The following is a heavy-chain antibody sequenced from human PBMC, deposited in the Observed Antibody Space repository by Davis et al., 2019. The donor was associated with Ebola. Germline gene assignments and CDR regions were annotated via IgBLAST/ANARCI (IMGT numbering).Heavy chain of an antibody. Sequence: MPSETLSLTCAVSGGSISSSNWWSWVRQPPGKGLEWIGEINHSGSTNYNPSLNSRVPISVDTSKNQFSLQLNSVTPEDTAVYYCARVSDFWSGYYIFDPWGQGTLVTVSS. V-gene: IGHV4-4*02. CDR2: INHSGST. CDR3: ARVSDFWSGYYIFDP. CDR1: GGSISSSNW. J-gene: IGHJ5*02. D-gene: IGHD3-3*01.